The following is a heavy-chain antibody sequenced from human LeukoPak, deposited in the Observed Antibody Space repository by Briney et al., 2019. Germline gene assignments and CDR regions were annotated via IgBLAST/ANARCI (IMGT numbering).Heavy chain of an antibody. V-gene: IGHV3-74*01. CDR1: GFTFSNYW. Sequence: GGSLRLSCAASGFTFSNYWMHWVRQAPGEGLVWVSRINSDGSSTSYADSVKGRFTISRDNAKNTLYLQMNSLRAEDTAVYYCARDERIGSWRVSYFDYWGQGTLVTVSS. CDR3: ARDERIGSWRVSYFDY. J-gene: IGHJ4*02. CDR2: INSDGSST. D-gene: IGHD6-13*01.